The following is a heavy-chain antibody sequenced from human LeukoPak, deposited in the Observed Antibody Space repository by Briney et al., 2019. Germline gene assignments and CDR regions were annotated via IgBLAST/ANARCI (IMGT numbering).Heavy chain of an antibody. CDR1: GGSISSSSYY. V-gene: IGHV4-39*01. J-gene: IGHJ6*02. Sequence: KASETLSLTCTVSGGSISSSSYYWGWIRQPPGKGLEWIGSIYYSGSTYYNPSLKSRVTISVDTSKNQFSLELSSVTAADTAVYYCARDPKTYSSSWYLGFYYYYYGMDVWGQGTTVTVSS. CDR2: IYYSGST. D-gene: IGHD6-13*01. CDR3: ARDPKTYSSSWYLGFYYYYYGMDV.